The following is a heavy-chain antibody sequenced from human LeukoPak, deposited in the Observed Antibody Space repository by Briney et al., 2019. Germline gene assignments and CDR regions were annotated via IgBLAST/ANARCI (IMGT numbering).Heavy chain of an antibody. Sequence: GESLKISCQVSGYIFTHYWIGWVRQMPGKGLESMGIFYPADSDTTYSPSFQGQVTISADKSISTVYLQWSSLRASDTAMYYCARQSRDGSKTRGYYFDYWGQGNLVTVSS. CDR1: GYIFTHYW. D-gene: IGHD3-10*01. V-gene: IGHV5-51*01. CDR3: ARQSRDGSKTRGYYFDY. J-gene: IGHJ4*02. CDR2: FYPADSDT.